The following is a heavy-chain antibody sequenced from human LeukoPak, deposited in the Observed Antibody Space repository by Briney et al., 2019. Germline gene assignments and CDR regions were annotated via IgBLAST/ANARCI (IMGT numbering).Heavy chain of an antibody. D-gene: IGHD6-19*01. CDR2: IYPGDSDT. CDR1: GYSFTSYW. V-gene: IGHV5-51*01. J-gene: IGHJ4*02. CDR3: ARQGQWLVSEIDY. Sequence: GESLKISCKGSGYSFTSYWIGWVRQMPGKGLGWMGIIYPGDSDTRYSPSFQGQVTLSADKSISTAYLQWSSLKASDTAMYYCARQGQWLVSEIDYWGQGTLVTVSS.